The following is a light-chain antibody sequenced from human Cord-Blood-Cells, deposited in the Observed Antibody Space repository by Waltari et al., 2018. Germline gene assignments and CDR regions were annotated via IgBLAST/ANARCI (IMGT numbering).Light chain of an antibody. CDR1: SSDVGGYNY. CDR2: EVS. J-gene: IGLJ1*01. CDR3: SSYTSSSTYV. V-gene: IGLV2-14*01. Sequence: QSALTQPASVSGSPGQSITISCTGTSSDVGGYNYVSWYQQHPGKAPKLMIYEVSNRTSGVFNRFSGSKSGNTVSLTISGLQAEDEADYYCSSYTSSSTYVFGTGTKVTVL.